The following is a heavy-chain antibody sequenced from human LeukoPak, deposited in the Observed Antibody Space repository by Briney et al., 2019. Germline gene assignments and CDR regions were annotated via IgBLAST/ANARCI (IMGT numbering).Heavy chain of an antibody. CDR1: GYSFTSYW. CDR2: IYPGDSDT. Sequence: GESLKISCKGSGYSFTSYWIGWVRQMPGKGLEWMGIIYPGDSDTRYSPSFQGQVTISVDKSSTTAFLQWDSLKTSDSAMYYCAATGRSCTGGSCYSDDFDVWGQGTMVTVSS. J-gene: IGHJ3*01. CDR3: AATGRSCTGGSCYSDDFDV. V-gene: IGHV5-51*01. D-gene: IGHD2-15*01.